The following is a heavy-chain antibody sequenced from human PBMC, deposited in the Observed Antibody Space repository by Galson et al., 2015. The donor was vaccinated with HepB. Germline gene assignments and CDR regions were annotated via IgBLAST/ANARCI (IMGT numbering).Heavy chain of an antibody. CDR3: ARARYSTSPLDY. Sequence: SVKVSCKASNYIFTNFGITWVRQAPGQGPEWMGWISSYNDYKDYAQKFQDRVTMTTDTSTSTAYMVLTSLTYDDTAVYYCARARYSTSPLDYWGQGALVTVSS. V-gene: IGHV1-18*04. CDR2: ISSYNDYK. CDR1: NYIFTNFG. J-gene: IGHJ4*02. D-gene: IGHD2-2*01.